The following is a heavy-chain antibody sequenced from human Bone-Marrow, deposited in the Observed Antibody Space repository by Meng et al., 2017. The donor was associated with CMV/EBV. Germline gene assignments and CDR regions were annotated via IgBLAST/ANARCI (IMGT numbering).Heavy chain of an antibody. J-gene: IGHJ6*02. CDR1: GFTFSSYA. D-gene: IGHD5-12*01. CDR2: ISYDGSNK. CDR3: ARDIASGYDYYYYGMDV. Sequence: GGSLRLSCAASGFTFSSYAMHWVRQAPGKGLEWVAVISYDGSNKYYADSVKGRFTISRDNSKSMLYLQMDSLRAEDTAVYYCARDIASGYDYYYYGMDVWGQGTTVTVSS. V-gene: IGHV3-30*04.